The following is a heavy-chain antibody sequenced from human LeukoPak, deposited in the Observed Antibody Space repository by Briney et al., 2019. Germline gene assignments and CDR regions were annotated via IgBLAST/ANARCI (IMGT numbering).Heavy chain of an antibody. J-gene: IGHJ5*02. CDR1: GFTFSSYS. V-gene: IGHV3-21*04. Sequence: GGSLRLSCAASGFTFSSYSMSWVRQAPGKGLEWVSSISSSSSYIYYADSVKGRFTISRDNAKNSLYLQMNSLRAEDTAVYYCARGRPTTSIAAAGVNWFDPWGQGTLVTVSS. CDR2: ISSSSSYI. CDR3: ARGRPTTSIAAAGVNWFDP. D-gene: IGHD6-13*01.